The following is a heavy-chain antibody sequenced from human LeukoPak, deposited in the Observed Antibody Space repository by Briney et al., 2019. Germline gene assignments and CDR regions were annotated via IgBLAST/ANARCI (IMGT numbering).Heavy chain of an antibody. CDR1: GGSINYYY. J-gene: IGHJ4*02. V-gene: IGHV4-59*01. Sequence: SETLSLTCTVSGGSINYYYWMWIRQPPGKVLEWIGYIYYIGGTHYNPSLQSRVTMLVDTSKNQLSLKLAAVTDADTAVYYCAREPPGAGHFEYWGQGSLVTVSS. D-gene: IGHD7-27*01. CDR2: IYYIGGT. CDR3: AREPPGAGHFEY.